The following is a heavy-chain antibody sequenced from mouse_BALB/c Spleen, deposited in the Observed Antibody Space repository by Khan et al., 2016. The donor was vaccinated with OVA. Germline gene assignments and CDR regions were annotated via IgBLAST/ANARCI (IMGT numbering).Heavy chain of an antibody. CDR1: GFSLTNYG. CDR2: MWAGGST. Sequence: QVQLKQSGPGLVAPSQSLSITCTVSGFSLTNYGVHWVRQSPGKGLEWLGVMWAGGSTNYNSALMSRLNITNDNSKSQIFLKVNSLQTDDTAMYYSARAYYGSAVLAYWGQGTLVTVSA. D-gene: IGHD1-1*01. CDR3: ARAYYGSAVLAY. J-gene: IGHJ3*01. V-gene: IGHV2-9*02.